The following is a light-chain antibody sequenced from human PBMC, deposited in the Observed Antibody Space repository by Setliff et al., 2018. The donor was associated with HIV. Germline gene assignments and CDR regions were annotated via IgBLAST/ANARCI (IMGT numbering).Light chain of an antibody. Sequence: SALAQPASVYGSPGQSITISCTGTSSDVGASNFVSWYQQHPGKAPKLIIYDVSNRPSGVSIRFSGSKSGNTASLTISGLQAEDETDYYCSSHTTNGVLFGTGTKGTVL. V-gene: IGLV2-14*03. CDR3: SSHTTNGVL. CDR2: DVS. J-gene: IGLJ1*01. CDR1: SSDVGASNF.